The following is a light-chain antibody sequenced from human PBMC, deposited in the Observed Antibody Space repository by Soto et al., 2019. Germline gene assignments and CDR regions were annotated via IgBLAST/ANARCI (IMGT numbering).Light chain of an antibody. Sequence: EIVMTQSPATLSVSPGDSATLTCRSSQSVYSYLAWYQQKPGQAPRLLIHGASTRATGIPARFSGSGSGTEFTLTISSLQSGDSAVYYCQQYNIWPPMTFGQGTRL. CDR1: QSVYSY. CDR2: GAS. CDR3: QQYNIWPPMT. J-gene: IGKJ5*01. V-gene: IGKV3-15*01.